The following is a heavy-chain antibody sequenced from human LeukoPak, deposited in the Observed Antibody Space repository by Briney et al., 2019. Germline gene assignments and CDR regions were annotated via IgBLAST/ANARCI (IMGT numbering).Heavy chain of an antibody. CDR2: ISSSSSTI. Sequence: YPGGSLRLSCAASGFTFSSYSMNWVRQAPGKGLEWVSYISSSSSTIYYADSVKGRFTISRDNAKNSLYLQMNSLRAEDTAVYYCARERGIRYSSSPWPFGYWGQGTLVTASS. D-gene: IGHD6-13*01. J-gene: IGHJ4*02. CDR3: ARERGIRYSSSPWPFGY. CDR1: GFTFSSYS. V-gene: IGHV3-48*01.